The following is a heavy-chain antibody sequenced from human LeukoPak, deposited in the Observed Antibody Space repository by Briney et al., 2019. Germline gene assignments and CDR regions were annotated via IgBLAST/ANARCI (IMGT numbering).Heavy chain of an antibody. J-gene: IGHJ4*02. CDR3: ARVSVAGTPDRDYFDY. CDR1: GYTFTGYY. CDR2: INPNSGGT. V-gene: IGHV1-2*02. Sequence: ASVKVSCKASGYTFTGYYMHWVRQAPGQGLEWMGWINPNSGGTNYAQKFQGRVTMTRGTSISTASMELSRLTSDDTAVYYCARVSVAGTPDRDYFDYWGQGTLVTVSS. D-gene: IGHD6-19*01.